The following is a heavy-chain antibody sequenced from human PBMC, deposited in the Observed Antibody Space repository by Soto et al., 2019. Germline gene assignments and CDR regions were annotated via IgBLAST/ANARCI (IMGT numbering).Heavy chain of an antibody. J-gene: IGHJ4*02. D-gene: IGHD3-22*01. V-gene: IGHV1-69*13. CDR2: IIPIFGTA. CDR3: ARRVYYDSSGYYLGDYYFDY. Sequence: ASVKVSCKASGGTFSSYAISWVRQAPGQGLEWMGGIIPIFGTANYAQKFQGRVTITADESTSTAYMELSSLRSDDTAVYYCARRVYYDSSGYYLGDYYFDYWGQGTLVTVSS. CDR1: GGTFSSYA.